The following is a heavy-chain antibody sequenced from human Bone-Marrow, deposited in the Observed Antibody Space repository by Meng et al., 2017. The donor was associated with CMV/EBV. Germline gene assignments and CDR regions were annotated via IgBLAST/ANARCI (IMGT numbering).Heavy chain of an antibody. D-gene: IGHD3-3*01. V-gene: IGHV3-53*01. CDR3: ARDLEFLALDY. CDR2: IYSGGNT. Sequence: GGSLRLSCAASGFTVSSNYMSWVRQAPGKGLEWVSVIYSGGNTYYADSVRGRFTISRDNSKNTVYLQMNSLRAEDTAVYYCARDLEFLALDYWGQGTLVTVSS. J-gene: IGHJ4*02. CDR1: GFTVSSNY.